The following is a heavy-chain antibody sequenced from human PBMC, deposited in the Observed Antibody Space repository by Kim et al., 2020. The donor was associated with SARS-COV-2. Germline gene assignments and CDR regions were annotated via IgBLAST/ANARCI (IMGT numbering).Heavy chain of an antibody. J-gene: IGHJ4*02. CDR3: ARDSLNGWYFDY. D-gene: IGHD6-19*01. V-gene: IGHV4-59*01. Sequence: NHNPSPQGRVTISVDTSKNQFSLKLSSVTAADTAVYYCARDSLNGWYFDYWGQGTLVTVSS.